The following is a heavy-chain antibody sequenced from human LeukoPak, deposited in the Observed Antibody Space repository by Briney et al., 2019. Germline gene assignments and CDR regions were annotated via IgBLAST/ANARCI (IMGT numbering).Heavy chain of an antibody. J-gene: IGHJ5*02. CDR1: GESFSGYY. CDR3: ARRPGIAAAGTAWFDP. CDR2: INHSGST. D-gene: IGHD6-13*01. V-gene: IGHV4-34*01. Sequence: SETLSLTCAVYGESFSGYYWSWIRQPPGKGLEWIGEINHSGSTNYNPSLKSRVTISVDTSKNQFSLKLSSVTAADTAVYYCARRPGIAAAGTAWFDPWGQGTLVTVSS.